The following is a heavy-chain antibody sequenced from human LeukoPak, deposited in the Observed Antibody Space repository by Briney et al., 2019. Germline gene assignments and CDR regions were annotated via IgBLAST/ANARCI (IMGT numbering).Heavy chain of an antibody. Sequence: PGGSLRLSCAASGFTFSDYYMSWIRQAPGKGLEWVANIKQDGSEKYYVDSVEGRFTISRDNAKNSLYLQMNSLRAEDTAMYYCARVRFLERSQYYFDYWGQGTLVTVSS. CDR1: GFTFSDYY. CDR2: IKQDGSEK. CDR3: ARVRFLERSQYYFDY. J-gene: IGHJ4*02. D-gene: IGHD3-3*01. V-gene: IGHV3-7*01.